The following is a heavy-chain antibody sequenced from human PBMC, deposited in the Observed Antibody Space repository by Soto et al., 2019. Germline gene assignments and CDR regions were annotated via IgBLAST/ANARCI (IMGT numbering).Heavy chain of an antibody. V-gene: IGHV4-39*01. D-gene: IGHD3-16*01. Sequence: SETLSLTCTVSGGSISSSSYYWGWIRQPPGKGLEWIGSIYYSGSTYYNPPLKSRVTISVDTSKNQFSLKLSSVTAADTAVYYCXRQIPTEGQGGDNWFDPWGQGTLVTVSS. CDR1: GGSISSSSYY. J-gene: IGHJ5*02. CDR2: IYYSGST. CDR3: XRQIPTEGQGGDNWFDP.